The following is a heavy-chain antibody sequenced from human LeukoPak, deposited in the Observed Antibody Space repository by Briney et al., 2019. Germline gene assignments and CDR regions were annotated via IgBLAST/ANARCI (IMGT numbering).Heavy chain of an antibody. CDR2: IRQDGSAK. V-gene: IGHV3-7*01. CDR3: AKRTIVPAPRYMDV. J-gene: IGHJ6*03. CDR1: GFTFNTYW. Sequence: PGGSLRLSCAASGFTFNTYWMSWVRQAPGEGLEWVANIRQDGSAKYYVDSVKGRFTISRDNAKNSLYLQMNSLRAEDTAVYYGAKRTIVPAPRYMDVWGKGTTVTISS. D-gene: IGHD2-2*01.